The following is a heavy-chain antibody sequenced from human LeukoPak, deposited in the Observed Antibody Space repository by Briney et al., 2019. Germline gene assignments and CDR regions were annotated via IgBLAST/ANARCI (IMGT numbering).Heavy chain of an antibody. CDR3: ARDPYDSSGYYGRYYYYMDV. Sequence: ASVKVSCKASGYTFTGYYMHWVRQAPGQGLEWMGWINPNSGGTNYAQKFQGRVTMTRDTSISTAYMELSRLRSDDTAVHYCARDPYDSSGYYGRYYYYMDVWGKGTTVTVSS. D-gene: IGHD3-22*01. CDR2: INPNSGGT. V-gene: IGHV1-2*02. CDR1: GYTFTGYY. J-gene: IGHJ6*03.